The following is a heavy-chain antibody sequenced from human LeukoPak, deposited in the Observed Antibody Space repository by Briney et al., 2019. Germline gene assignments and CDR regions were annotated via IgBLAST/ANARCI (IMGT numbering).Heavy chain of an antibody. D-gene: IGHD2-8*01. Sequence: GGSLRLSCAASGFTFRSYWRSWVRQAPGKGLEWVANIKQDGSEKYYVDSVKGRFTISRDNAKNSLYLQMNSLRAEDTAVYYCARDFTNGIGGQGTLVTVSS. V-gene: IGHV3-7*01. J-gene: IGHJ4*02. CDR1: GFTFRSYW. CDR3: ARDFTNGI. CDR2: IKQDGSEK.